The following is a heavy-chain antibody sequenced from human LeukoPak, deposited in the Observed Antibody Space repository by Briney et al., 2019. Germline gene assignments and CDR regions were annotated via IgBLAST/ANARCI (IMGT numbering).Heavy chain of an antibody. CDR2: VNQDGSEK. D-gene: IGHD4-23*01. CDR1: GFTFTTYW. V-gene: IGHV3-7*01. CDR3: VRAIGSNTL. J-gene: IGHJ4*02. Sequence: GGSLRLSCAASGFTFTTYWMSWVRQAPGKVLEWVANVNQDGSEKYYVDSVKGRFTISRDNAKNSLYLQMNSLRAEDTAVYFCVRAIGSNTLWGQGTLVTVSS.